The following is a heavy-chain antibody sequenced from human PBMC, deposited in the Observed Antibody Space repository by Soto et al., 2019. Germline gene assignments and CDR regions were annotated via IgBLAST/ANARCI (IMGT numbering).Heavy chain of an antibody. Sequence: QVQLVLSGDEVKKSGASVKVSCKASGYTFSNYGISWVRQAPGQGLEWMGWISGYNGLTAYAQNVQGRVTMTIDTPTRTVFMELTSLRSNDTAVYYCARDEGIRGFDSWGQGTLVTVSS. CDR1: GYTFSNYG. CDR3: ARDEGIRGFDS. CDR2: ISGYNGLT. V-gene: IGHV1-18*04. J-gene: IGHJ4*02. D-gene: IGHD3-10*01.